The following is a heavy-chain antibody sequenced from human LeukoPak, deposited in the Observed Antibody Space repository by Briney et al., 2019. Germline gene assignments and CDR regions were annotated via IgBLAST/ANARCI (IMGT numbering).Heavy chain of an antibody. J-gene: IGHJ3*02. Sequence: SETLSLTCTVSGGSISSYYWSWIRQPPGKGLEWIGYIYNSGSTNYNSSLKSRVTISADTSKNQFSLKLSSVTTADTAVYYCARARGATIFQSAFDIWGQGTMVTVSS. V-gene: IGHV4-59*01. CDR3: ARARGATIFQSAFDI. D-gene: IGHD5-24*01. CDR1: GGSISSYY. CDR2: IYNSGST.